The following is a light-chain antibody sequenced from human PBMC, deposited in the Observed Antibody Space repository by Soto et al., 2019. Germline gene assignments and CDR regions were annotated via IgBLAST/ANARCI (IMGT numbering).Light chain of an antibody. CDR1: SSDIGHYDY. CDR2: HVT. J-gene: IGLJ1*01. CDR3: CSLTTSNTYV. Sequence: QSALTQPASVSGSPGQSITISCTGTSSDIGHYDYVSWYQQHPGKAPKLMIYHVTYRPSGVSNRYSGSKSGNSAYLTISGLQGDDEADCYCCSLTTSNTYVFGSGTKVTVL. V-gene: IGLV2-14*03.